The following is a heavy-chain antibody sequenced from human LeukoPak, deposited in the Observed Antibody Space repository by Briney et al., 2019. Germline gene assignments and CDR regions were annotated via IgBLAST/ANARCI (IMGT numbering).Heavy chain of an antibody. V-gene: IGHV4-34*01. D-gene: IGHD6-19*01. CDR1: GGSFSGYY. J-gene: IGHJ4*02. CDR2: INHSGST. Sequence: PSETLSLTCAVYGGSFSGYYWSWIRQPPGKGLEWIGEINHSGSTNYNPSLKSRVTISVDTSKNQFSLKLSSVTAADTAVYYCASNDEYSSGWKGPYWGQGTLATVSS. CDR3: ASNDEYSSGWKGPY.